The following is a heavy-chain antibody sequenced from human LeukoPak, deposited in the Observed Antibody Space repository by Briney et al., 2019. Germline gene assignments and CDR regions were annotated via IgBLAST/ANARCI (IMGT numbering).Heavy chain of an antibody. CDR2: IHPDGSIT. CDR1: GFTISNYW. D-gene: IGHD2-15*01. V-gene: IGHV3-74*03. Sequence: PGGSLRLSCVGSGFTISNYWMHWVRQAPGTGLVWVSRIHPDGSITTYADSVQGRFTISRDNSKSTLCLQMNSLRAEDTAVYYCAKQLGYCSDGSCYFPYWGQGTLVTVSS. J-gene: IGHJ4*02. CDR3: AKQLGYCSDGSCYFPY.